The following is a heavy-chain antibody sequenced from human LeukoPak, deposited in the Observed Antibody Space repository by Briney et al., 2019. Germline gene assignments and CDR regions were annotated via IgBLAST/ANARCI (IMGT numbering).Heavy chain of an antibody. Sequence: GGSLRLSCAASGFTFDDYAMHWVQQAPGKGLEWVSGISWNSGSIGYADSVKGRFTISRDNAKNSLYLQMNSLRAEDTALYYCAKVPSFGSDLDAFDIWGQGTMVTVSS. J-gene: IGHJ3*02. CDR1: GFTFDDYA. V-gene: IGHV3-9*01. CDR2: ISWNSGSI. CDR3: AKVPSFGSDLDAFDI. D-gene: IGHD3-16*01.